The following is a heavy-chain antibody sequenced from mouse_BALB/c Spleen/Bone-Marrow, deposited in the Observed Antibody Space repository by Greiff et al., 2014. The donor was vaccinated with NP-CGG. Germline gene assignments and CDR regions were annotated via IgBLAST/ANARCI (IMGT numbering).Heavy chain of an antibody. D-gene: IGHD1-1*01. Sequence: EVKLMESGAELVKPGASVKLSCTASGFSIKDTFMHWVKQRPEQGLEWIGRIDPANGDTKYDPKFQGKATITADTSSNTAYLQLSSLTSEDTAVYYCTKPSFYYGSSYWYFDVWGAGTTVTVSS. CDR1: GFSIKDTF. CDR3: TKPSFYYGSSYWYFDV. J-gene: IGHJ1*01. V-gene: IGHV14-3*02. CDR2: IDPANGDT.